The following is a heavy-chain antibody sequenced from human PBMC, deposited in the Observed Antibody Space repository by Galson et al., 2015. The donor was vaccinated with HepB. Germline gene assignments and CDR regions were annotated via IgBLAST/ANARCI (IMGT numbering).Heavy chain of an antibody. CDR1: GFTFSDYW. Sequence: SLRLSCAASGFTFSDYWMHWVRQAPGKGLVWVSRINSDGSSTTYADFVKGRFTISRDNAKNTLYLQMNSLRDEDTAVYYCAREGPPTYYYDSSGYYYDIWGQGTMVTVSS. D-gene: IGHD3-22*01. V-gene: IGHV3-74*01. CDR3: AREGPPTYYYDSSGYYYDI. J-gene: IGHJ3*02. CDR2: INSDGSST.